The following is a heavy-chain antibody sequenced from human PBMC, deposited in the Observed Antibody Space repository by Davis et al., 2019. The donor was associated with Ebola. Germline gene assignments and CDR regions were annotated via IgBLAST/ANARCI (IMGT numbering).Heavy chain of an antibody. Sequence: ASVKVSCKASGYSFTSYDINWVRQATGQGLEWMGWVNPNSGNTGYAQKFQGRVTMTRSTSITTAYMELSSLRSEDTAVYYCATVERCCSSASCYNYWGQGTLVTVSS. J-gene: IGHJ4*02. D-gene: IGHD2-2*02. V-gene: IGHV1-8*01. CDR2: VNPNSGNT. CDR3: ATVERCCSSASCYNY. CDR1: GYSFTSYD.